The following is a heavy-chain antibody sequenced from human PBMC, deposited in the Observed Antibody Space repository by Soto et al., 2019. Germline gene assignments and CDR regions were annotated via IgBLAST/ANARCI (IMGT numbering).Heavy chain of an antibody. D-gene: IGHD6-19*01. J-gene: IGHJ4*02. CDR1: GFTFNTYA. V-gene: IGHV3-23*05. CDR2: IGSDGTAI. CDR3: ARPGLTVPGTRYFDY. Sequence: GSLRLSCAASGFTFNTYAMSWVRQAPGKGLEWVSAIGSDGTAIQYADSVNGRFTISKDNSKDTLHLQMNSLTAEDTAVYYCARPGLTVPGTRYFDYWGQGALVTVSS.